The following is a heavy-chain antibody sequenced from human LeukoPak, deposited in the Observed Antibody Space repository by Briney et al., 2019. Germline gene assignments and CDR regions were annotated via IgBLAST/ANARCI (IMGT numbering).Heavy chain of an antibody. Sequence: PGRSLRLSCAASGFTFSDYGIHWVRQAPGQGLEWVALIWYDGSKKYYADSVKGRFTISRDNSKNTLYLQMNSLRAEDTAVYYCAKRPSSSSWNFDYWGQGTLVTVSS. CDR1: GFTFSDYG. V-gene: IGHV3-33*06. CDR3: AKRPSSSSWNFDY. CDR2: IWYDGSKK. D-gene: IGHD6-13*01. J-gene: IGHJ4*02.